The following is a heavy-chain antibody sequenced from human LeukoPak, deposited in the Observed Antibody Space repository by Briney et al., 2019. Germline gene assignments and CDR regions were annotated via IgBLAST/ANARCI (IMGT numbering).Heavy chain of an antibody. D-gene: IGHD3-22*01. CDR1: GGSFSGYY. CDR2: INHSGST. CDR3: ARIITTYYYYGMDV. Sequence: SETLSLTCAVYGGSFSGYYWSWIRQPPGKGLEWIGEINHSGSTNYNPSLKSRVTISVDTSKNQFSLKLSSVTAADMAVYYCARIITTYYYYGMDVWGQGTTVTASS. V-gene: IGHV4-34*01. J-gene: IGHJ6*02.